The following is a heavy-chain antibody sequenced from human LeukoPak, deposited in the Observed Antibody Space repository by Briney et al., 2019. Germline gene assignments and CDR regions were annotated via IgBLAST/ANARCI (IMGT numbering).Heavy chain of an antibody. V-gene: IGHV1-18*01. CDR2: ISAYNGNT. J-gene: IGHJ4*02. CDR1: GYTFTSYG. Sequence: ASVKVSCKASGYTFTSYGISWVRQAPGQGLEWMGWISAYNGNTNYAQKLQGRVTMTTDTSTSTAYMELSRLRSDDTAVYYCARVHYRFWSGYSYFDYWGQGTLVTVSS. D-gene: IGHD3-3*01. CDR3: ARVHYRFWSGYSYFDY.